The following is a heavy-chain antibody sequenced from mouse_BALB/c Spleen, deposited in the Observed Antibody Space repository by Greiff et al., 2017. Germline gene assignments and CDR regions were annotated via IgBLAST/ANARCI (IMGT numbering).Heavy chain of an antibody. CDR1: GYTFTSYW. Sequence: QVQLQQPGAELVKPGASVKLSCKASGYTFTSYWMHWVKQRPGQGLEWIGEINPSNGRTNYNEKLTSKATLSVDKSSSTAYMQLSSLTSEDSAVYYCARNYRYEYGMDYWGQGTAVTVSS. CDR3: ARNYRYEYGMDY. J-gene: IGHJ4*01. D-gene: IGHD2-14*01. CDR2: INPSNGRT. V-gene: IGHV1S81*02.